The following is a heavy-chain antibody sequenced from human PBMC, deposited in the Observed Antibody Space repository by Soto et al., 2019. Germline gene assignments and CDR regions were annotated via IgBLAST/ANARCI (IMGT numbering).Heavy chain of an antibody. CDR1: GFTFNSYW. CDR3: ARGGLGSYLLDY. V-gene: IGHV3-74*01. D-gene: IGHD3-10*01. Sequence: EVQLVESGGGSVQPGGSLRLSCAASGFTFNSYWVHWVRQVPGKGLVWLSRINMDGTRTNYADSVKGRFASSRDNAKNTVYLQMNSLGVEDSAAYYCARGGLGSYLLDYWDQGTLVSVSS. CDR2: INMDGTRT. J-gene: IGHJ4*02.